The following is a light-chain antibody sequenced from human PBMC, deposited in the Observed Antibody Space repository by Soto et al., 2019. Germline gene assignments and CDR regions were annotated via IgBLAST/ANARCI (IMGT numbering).Light chain of an antibody. J-gene: IGKJ1*01. Sequence: EIVMTQSPATLSMSPGETATLSFRASQSVSSNLAWYQQKPGQAPRLLINGAPTRATGIPARISSSGSGTEFTLTITSLQSEDFAVYYCQQYNKWRTFGQGTKVDIK. CDR2: GAP. CDR1: QSVSSN. CDR3: QQYNKWRT. V-gene: IGKV3-15*01.